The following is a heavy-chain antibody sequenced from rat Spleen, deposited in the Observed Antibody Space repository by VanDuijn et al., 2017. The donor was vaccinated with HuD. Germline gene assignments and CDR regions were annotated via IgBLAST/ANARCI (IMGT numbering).Heavy chain of an antibody. CDR1: GFTFNNYW. V-gene: IGHV5-31*01. CDR3: TDYYSYY. Sequence: EVQLVESGGGLVQPGRSLKLSCVASGFTFNNYWMTWIRQAPGKGLEWVASITNSGGSTYYRDSVKGRFTISRDNAKSTLYLQMDSRRSEDTATYYCTDYYSYYWGQGVMVTVSS. CDR2: ITNSGGST. D-gene: IGHD1-6*01. J-gene: IGHJ2*01.